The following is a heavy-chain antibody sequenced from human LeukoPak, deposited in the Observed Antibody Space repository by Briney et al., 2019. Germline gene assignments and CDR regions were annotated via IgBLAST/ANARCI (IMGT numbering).Heavy chain of an antibody. CDR1: GFTFSSYG. CDR3: AKLGTWEAHREHSSSPDY. J-gene: IGHJ4*02. CDR2: IRYDGSNK. V-gene: IGHV3-30*02. Sequence: PGGSLRLSCAASGFTFSSYGMHWVRQAPGKGLEWVAFIRYDGSNKYYADSVKGRFTTSRDNSKNTLYLQMNSLRAEDTAVYYCAKLGTWEAHREHSSSPDYWGQGTLVTVSS. D-gene: IGHD6-6*01.